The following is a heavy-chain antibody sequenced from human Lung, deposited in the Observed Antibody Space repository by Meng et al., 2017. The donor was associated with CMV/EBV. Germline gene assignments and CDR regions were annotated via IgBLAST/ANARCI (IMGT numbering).Heavy chain of an antibody. CDR1: GYTFTGYY. V-gene: IGHV1-2*02. D-gene: IGHD6-13*01. Sequence: KASGYTFTGYYMHWVRQAPGQGLEWMGWINPNSGGTNYAQKFQGRVTMTRDTSISTAYMELSRPRSDDTAVYYCARMRHSSSWTFFDYWGQGTLVTVSS. CDR2: INPNSGGT. J-gene: IGHJ4*02. CDR3: ARMRHSSSWTFFDY.